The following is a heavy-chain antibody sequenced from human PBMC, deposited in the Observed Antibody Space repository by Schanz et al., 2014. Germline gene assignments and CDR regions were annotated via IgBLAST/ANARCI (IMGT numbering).Heavy chain of an antibody. D-gene: IGHD4-17*01. V-gene: IGHV1-18*01. CDR1: GYFFSSYG. J-gene: IGHJ4*02. CDR3: ARVVRSDYLSELDF. Sequence: QVQLVQSAAAVKKPGASVKVSCKAFGYFFSSYGISWVRQAPGQGLEWMGWISPYNGNTKYAEKLEDRVTMTTDISTSTAYMQLRSLTSDDTAVYYCARVVRSDYLSELDFWGQGTQVIVSS. CDR2: ISPYNGNT.